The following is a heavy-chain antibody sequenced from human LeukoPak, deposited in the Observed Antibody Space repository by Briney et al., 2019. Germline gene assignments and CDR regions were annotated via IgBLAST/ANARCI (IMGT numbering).Heavy chain of an antibody. Sequence: SQTLSLTCTVSGGSIGSGSYYWSWIQQPAGKGLEWIGRIYTSGSTNYNPSLKSRVTISVDTSKNQFSLKLSSVTAADTAVYYCARDPPYYYGSGSSWYFDLWGRGTLVTVSS. CDR3: ARDPPYYYGSGSSWYFDL. CDR2: IYTSGST. V-gene: IGHV4-61*02. J-gene: IGHJ2*01. D-gene: IGHD3-10*01. CDR1: GGSIGSGSYY.